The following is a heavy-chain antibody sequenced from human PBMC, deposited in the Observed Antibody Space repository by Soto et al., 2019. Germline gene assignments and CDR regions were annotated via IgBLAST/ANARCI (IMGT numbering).Heavy chain of an antibody. J-gene: IGHJ5*02. V-gene: IGHV4-34*01. CDR3: ARSLSSSGWGWFDR. CDR1: GGSFSGYY. Sequence: QVQLQQWGAGLLKPSETLSLTCAVYGGSFSGYYWSWIRQPPGKGLEWIGEINHSGSTNYNPSRKSRVTLSVDTSKNQFPLKLSSVTAADTAVYYCARSLSSSGWGWFDRWGQGTLGTVSS. CDR2: INHSGST. D-gene: IGHD6-13*01.